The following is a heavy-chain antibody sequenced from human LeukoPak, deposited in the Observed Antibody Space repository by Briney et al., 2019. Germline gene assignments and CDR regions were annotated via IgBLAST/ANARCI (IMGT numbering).Heavy chain of an antibody. CDR1: GFTFSSYA. Sequence: GGSLRLSCAASGFTFSSYAMSWVRQAPGKGLEWVSAISAGGSTYYADSVKGRFTISRDNSKNTLYLQMNSLRAEDTGVYYCAKRGQHYYDSSGYYYQDWGQGTLVIVSS. J-gene: IGHJ4*02. CDR2: ISAGGST. CDR3: AKRGQHYYDSSGYYYQD. V-gene: IGHV3-23*01. D-gene: IGHD3-22*01.